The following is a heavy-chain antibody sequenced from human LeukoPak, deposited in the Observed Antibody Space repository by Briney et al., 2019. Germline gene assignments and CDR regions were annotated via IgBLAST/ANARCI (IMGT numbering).Heavy chain of an antibody. CDR2: FDPEDGET. CDR1: GYTLTELS. Sequence: GASVKVFCKVSGYTLTELSMHWVRQAPGKGLEWMGGFDPEDGETIYAQKFQGRVTMTTDTSTSTAYMELRSLRSDDTAVYYCARDYGSGSNDYWGQGTLVTVSS. D-gene: IGHD3-10*01. J-gene: IGHJ4*02. CDR3: ARDYGSGSNDY. V-gene: IGHV1-24*01.